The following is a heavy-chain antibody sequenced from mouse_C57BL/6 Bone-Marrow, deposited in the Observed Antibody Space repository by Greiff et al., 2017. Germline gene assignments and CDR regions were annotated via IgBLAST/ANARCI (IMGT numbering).Heavy chain of an antibody. Sequence: VQLQQSGAELAKPGASVKLSCKASGYTFTSYWMHWVKQRPGQGLEWIGYINPSSGYTNYNQKFKDKATWTADKSSSTAYMQLSSLTYEDSAVYYCARDHAMDYWGQGTSVTVSA. V-gene: IGHV1-7*01. CDR3: ARDHAMDY. CDR2: INPSSGYT. CDR1: GYTFTSYW. J-gene: IGHJ4*01.